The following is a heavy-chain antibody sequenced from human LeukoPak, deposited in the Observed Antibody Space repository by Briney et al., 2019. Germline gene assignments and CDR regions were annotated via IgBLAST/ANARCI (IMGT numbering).Heavy chain of an antibody. CDR2: IRYDGSNK. V-gene: IGHV3-30*02. J-gene: IGHJ6*03. CDR1: GFTFSSYG. CDR3: ANAGVTTVLYYYYYYMDV. Sequence: GGSLRLSCAASGFTFSSYGMHWVRQAPGKGLEGVAFIRYDGSNKYYADSVKGRFTISRDNSKNTLYLQMNSLRAEDTAVYYCANAGVTTVLYYYYYYMDVRGKGTTVTVSS. D-gene: IGHD4-17*01.